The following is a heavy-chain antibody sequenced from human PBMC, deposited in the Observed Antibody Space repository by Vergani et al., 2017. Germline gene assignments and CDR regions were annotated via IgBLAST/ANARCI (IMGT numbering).Heavy chain of an antibody. J-gene: IGHJ6*03. V-gene: IGHV3-33*01. Sequence: QVQLVESGGGVVQPGRSLRLSCAASGFTFSSYGMHWVRQAPGKGLEWVAVIWYDGSNKYYADSVKGRFTSSRDNSKNTLYLQMNSLRAEDTAVYYCARDRGVQQRGYYYYYMDVWGKGTTVTVSS. CDR2: IWYDGSNK. CDR3: ARDRGVQQRGYYYYYMDV. D-gene: IGHD6-13*01. CDR1: GFTFSSYG.